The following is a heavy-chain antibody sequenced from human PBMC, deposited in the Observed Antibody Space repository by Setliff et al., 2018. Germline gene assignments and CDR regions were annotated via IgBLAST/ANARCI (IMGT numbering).Heavy chain of an antibody. CDR3: ARVTGFSYMDV. D-gene: IGHD3-3*01. Sequence: SETLSLTCTVSGGSISSGSYYWSWIRQPAGKGLEWIGHIYTSGSTNYNPSLKSRVTISVDTSKNQFSLKLSSVTAADTAVYFCARVTGFSYMDVWGKGTTVTVSS. V-gene: IGHV4-61*09. CDR1: GGSISSGSYY. CDR2: IYTSGST. J-gene: IGHJ6*03.